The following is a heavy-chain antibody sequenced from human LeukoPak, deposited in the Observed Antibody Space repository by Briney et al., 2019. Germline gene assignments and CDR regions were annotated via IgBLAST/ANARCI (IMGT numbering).Heavy chain of an antibody. D-gene: IGHD5-24*01. CDR3: ANGYNLWGFDY. Sequence: ASVKVSCKASGYTFTGFYMHWVRQAPGQGLEWMGWINPNSGDTNYAQKFQGRVTMTRDTSISTAYMELSRLRSDDTAVYYCANGYNLWGFDYWGQGTLVTVSS. J-gene: IGHJ4*02. CDR2: INPNSGDT. V-gene: IGHV1-2*02. CDR1: GYTFTGFY.